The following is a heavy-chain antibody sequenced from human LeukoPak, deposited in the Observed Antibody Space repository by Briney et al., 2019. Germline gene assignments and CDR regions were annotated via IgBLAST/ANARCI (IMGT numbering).Heavy chain of an antibody. CDR1: GFSVSSSH. CDR2: ISRSGST. V-gene: IGHV3-66*01. Sequence: GGSLRLSCAASGFSVSSSHMSWVRQAPGKGLECVSVISRSGSTYYADSVKGRFTISRDNSKNTLYLQMNSLRAEDTAVYYCARDCGGDSDYWGQGTLVTVSS. D-gene: IGHD4-17*01. J-gene: IGHJ4*02. CDR3: ARDCGGDSDY.